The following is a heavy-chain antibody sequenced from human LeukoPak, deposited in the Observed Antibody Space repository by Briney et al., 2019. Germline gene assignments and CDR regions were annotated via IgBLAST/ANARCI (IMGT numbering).Heavy chain of an antibody. CDR3: ASYCSGGSCYYAFDI. CDR2: LHSSGTT. D-gene: IGHD2-15*01. V-gene: IGHV3-53*01. Sequence: QPGGSLRLSCAASGFTVSSSYMSWVRQAPGKGLEWVSILHSSGTTYYADSVKGRFTISRDNSKNTLYLQMNSLRAEDTAVYYCASYCSGGSCYYAFDIWGQGTMVTVSS. J-gene: IGHJ3*02. CDR1: GFTVSSSY.